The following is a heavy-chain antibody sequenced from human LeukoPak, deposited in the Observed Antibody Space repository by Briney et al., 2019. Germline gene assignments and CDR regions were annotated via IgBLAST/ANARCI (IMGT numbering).Heavy chain of an antibody. CDR2: INPNSGGT. V-gene: IGHV1-2*02. J-gene: IGHJ4*02. CDR3: AREGYGGWEAYFDY. CDR1: GYTFTGYY. D-gene: IGHD4-23*01. Sequence: GASVKVSCKASGYTFTGYYMHWVRQAPGQGLEWMGWINPNSGGTNYAQKFQGRVTMTRDTSISTAYMELSRLRSDDTAVYYCAREGYGGWEAYFDYWGQGILVTVSS.